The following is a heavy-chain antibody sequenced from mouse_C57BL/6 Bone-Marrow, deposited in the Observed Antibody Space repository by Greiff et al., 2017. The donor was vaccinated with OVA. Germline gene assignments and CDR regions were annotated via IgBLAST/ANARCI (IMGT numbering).Heavy chain of an antibody. CDR1: GYTFTEYT. CDR2: FYPGSGSI. D-gene: IGHD6-1*01. CDR3: ARHEGLASRPVFDY. J-gene: IGHJ2*01. Sequence: QVQLKESGAELVKPGASVKLSCKASGYTFTEYTIHWVKQRSGQGLEWIGWFYPGSGSIKYNEKFKDKATLTADKSSSPVYMEVSRLTSEDSAVYFCARHEGLASRPVFDYWGQGTTLTVSS. V-gene: IGHV1-62-2*01.